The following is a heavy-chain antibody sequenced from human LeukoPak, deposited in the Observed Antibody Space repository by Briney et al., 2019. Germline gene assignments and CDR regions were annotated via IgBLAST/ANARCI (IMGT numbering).Heavy chain of an antibody. V-gene: IGHV3-21*01. CDR3: ARGGRGDYYDSSGYTNDY. J-gene: IGHJ4*02. Sequence: GGSLRLSCAASGFTFSSYSMNWVRQAPGKGLEWVSSISSSSSYIYYADSVKGRFTISRDNAKNSLYLQMNSLRAEDTAVYYCARGGRGDYYDSSGYTNDYWGQGTLVTVSS. CDR2: ISSSSSYI. CDR1: GFTFSSYS. D-gene: IGHD3-22*01.